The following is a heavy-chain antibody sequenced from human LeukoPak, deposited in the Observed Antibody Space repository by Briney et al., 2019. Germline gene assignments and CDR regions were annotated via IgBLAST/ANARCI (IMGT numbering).Heavy chain of an antibody. CDR3: ARGPHMITFGGVIVQLGY. CDR1: GYTFTGYY. Sequence: ASVKVSCKASGYTFTGYYMHWVRQAPGQGLEWMGWINPNSGGTNYAQKFQGRVTVTRDTSISTAYMELSRLRSDDTAVYYCARGPHMITFGGVIVQLGYWGQGTLVTVSS. CDR2: INPNSGGT. V-gene: IGHV1-2*02. D-gene: IGHD3-16*02. J-gene: IGHJ4*02.